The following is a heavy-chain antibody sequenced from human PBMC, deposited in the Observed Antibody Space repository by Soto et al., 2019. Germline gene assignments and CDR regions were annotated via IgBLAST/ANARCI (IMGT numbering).Heavy chain of an antibody. CDR1: GFTFSTYW. CDR3: VGGAGWELDY. D-gene: IGHD1-26*01. J-gene: IGHJ4*02. Sequence: EAQLVESGGGLVQPGGSLRLSCAASGFTFSTYWMNWVRQAPGMGLGWLAIIRQDGTETHYVDSVKGRFTISRDNTKNSLFLQMNNLRADDTAVYYCVGGAGWELDYWGQGNLVTVSS. V-gene: IGHV3-7*03. CDR2: IRQDGTET.